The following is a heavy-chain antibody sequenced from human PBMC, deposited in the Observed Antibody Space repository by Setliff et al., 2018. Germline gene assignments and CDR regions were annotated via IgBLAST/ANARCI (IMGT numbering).Heavy chain of an antibody. V-gene: IGHV4-59*01. J-gene: IGHJ6*02. CDR2: ISNSGIT. D-gene: IGHD2-15*01. Sequence: SETLSLTCTVSNGSINDYFWTWIRQPPGKGLEWIGYISNSGITKYNPALKGRVSISLDTSNNQFSLRLSSVTAADTALYYCARDTRIGDYYYYYGMDVWGQGTTVTSP. CDR1: NGSINDYF. CDR3: ARDTRIGDYYYYYGMDV.